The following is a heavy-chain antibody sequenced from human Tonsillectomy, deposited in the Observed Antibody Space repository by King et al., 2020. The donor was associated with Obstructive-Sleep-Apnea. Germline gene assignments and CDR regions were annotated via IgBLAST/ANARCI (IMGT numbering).Heavy chain of an antibody. CDR2: IYPGDSET. CDR1: GYSFTNYW. V-gene: IGHV5-51*01. J-gene: IGHJ4*02. D-gene: IGHD3-10*01. Sequence: QLVQSGTEVKKPGESLKISCKGSGYSFTNYWIGWVRQMPGKGLEWMVIIYPGDSETNYSPSFQGQVTISADKSISTAYLQWSSLKASDTATYYCAGGRFGELLGVFYYWGQGTLVTVSS. CDR3: AGGRFGELLGVFYY.